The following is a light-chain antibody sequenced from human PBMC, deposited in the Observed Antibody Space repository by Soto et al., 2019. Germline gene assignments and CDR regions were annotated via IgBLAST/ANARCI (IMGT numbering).Light chain of an antibody. Sequence: DIQVAQSPSSLSASVGDRVTITCRTSQAVNRYLNWYQQTPGRAPKLLIYAASILHSGVPQRVSGSGVGTYFTLTINGLQPEDFTAYYCQQTYDTPITFGQGTRLEIK. CDR2: AAS. V-gene: IGKV1-39*01. CDR1: QAVNRY. J-gene: IGKJ5*01. CDR3: QQTYDTPIT.